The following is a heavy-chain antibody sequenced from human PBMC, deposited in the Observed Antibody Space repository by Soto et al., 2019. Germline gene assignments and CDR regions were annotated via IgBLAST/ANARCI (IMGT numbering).Heavy chain of an antibody. J-gene: IGHJ6*02. D-gene: IGHD3-22*01. V-gene: IGHV4-39*07. CDR1: GGSIDRSNYY. CDR3: ARSPDSSGYYPRWYYYGLDV. CDR2: TYYNGNA. Sequence: SETLSLTCTVAGGSIDRSNYYWDWIRQPPGKGLEWIGTTYYNGNAYYNPSLESRVTISVDTSKNQFSLKLTSVTAADTAVYYCARSPDSSGYYPRWYYYGLDVWGQGTTVTVSS.